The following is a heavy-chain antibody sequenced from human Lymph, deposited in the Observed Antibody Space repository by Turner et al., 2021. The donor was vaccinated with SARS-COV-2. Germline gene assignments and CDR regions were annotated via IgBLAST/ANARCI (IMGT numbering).Heavy chain of an antibody. CDR3: ARGSPQGWYVPFFDY. CDR2: IYYSGST. CDR1: GGSISSRFYY. V-gene: IGHV4-39*01. D-gene: IGHD6-19*01. J-gene: IGHJ4*02. Sequence: QLQLQESGPGLVKPSETLSLTCTVAGGSISSRFYYWGWIRQPLGKGLEWIGSIYYSGSTYYNPSLQSRVTISVNTSKNQFSLKLASVTAADTAVFYCARGSPQGWYVPFFDYWGQGTLVTVSS.